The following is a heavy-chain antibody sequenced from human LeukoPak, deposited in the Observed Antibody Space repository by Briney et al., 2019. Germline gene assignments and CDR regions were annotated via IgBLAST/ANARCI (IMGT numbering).Heavy chain of an antibody. V-gene: IGHV3-30*03. CDR2: ISYDGSNK. Sequence: GGSLRLSCAASGFTFSRYGMHWVRQAPGKGLEWVAVISYDGSNKYYADSVKGRFTISRDNSKNTLYLQMNSLRAEDTAVYYCAREKNDIVLTSYYFDYWGQGTLVTVPS. D-gene: IGHD5-12*01. J-gene: IGHJ4*02. CDR3: AREKNDIVLTSYYFDY. CDR1: GFTFSRYG.